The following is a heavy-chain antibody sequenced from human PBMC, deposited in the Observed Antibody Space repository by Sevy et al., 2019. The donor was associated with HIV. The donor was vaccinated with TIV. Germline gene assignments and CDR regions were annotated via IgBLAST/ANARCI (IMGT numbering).Heavy chain of an antibody. CDR3: AKGTVPYSSGWYYYYYYYMDV. CDR1: GFTFSSYG. J-gene: IGHJ6*03. Sequence: GGSLRLSCAASGFTFSSYGMHWVRQAPGKGLEWVAVIWYDGSNKYYADSVKGRFTISRDNSKNRLYLQMNSLRAEDTAVYYCAKGTVPYSSGWYYYYYYYMDVWGKGTTVTVSS. V-gene: IGHV3-33*06. CDR2: IWYDGSNK. D-gene: IGHD6-19*01.